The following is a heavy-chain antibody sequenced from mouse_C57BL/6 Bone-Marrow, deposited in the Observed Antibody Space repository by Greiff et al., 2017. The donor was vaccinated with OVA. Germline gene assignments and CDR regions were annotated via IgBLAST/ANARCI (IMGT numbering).Heavy chain of an antibody. CDR2: ISSGGSYT. V-gene: IGHV5-6*01. CDR1: GITFSSDG. Sequence: EVQLVESGGDLVKPGGFLKLSGAASGITFSSDGLSCVRPTHDKRLEWVATISSGGSYTYYPDSVKGRFTISRDNAKNTLYLQMSSLKSEDTAMYYCARFYGYWGQGTTLTVSS. CDR3: ARFYGY. D-gene: IGHD1-1*02. J-gene: IGHJ2*01.